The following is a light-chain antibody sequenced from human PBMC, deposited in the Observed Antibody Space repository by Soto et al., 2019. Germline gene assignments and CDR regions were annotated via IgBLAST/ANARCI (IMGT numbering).Light chain of an antibody. CDR1: QSVSSN. CDR3: QQYNNWPPLT. CDR2: GAS. V-gene: IGKV3-15*01. Sequence: EIVITQSPATLSVSPGERATLSRRASQSVSSNLAWYQQKPGQAPRLLIYGASTRATGIPARFSGSGSGTEFTLTISSLQSEDFAVYYCQQYNNWPPLTFGPGTKVDIK. J-gene: IGKJ3*01.